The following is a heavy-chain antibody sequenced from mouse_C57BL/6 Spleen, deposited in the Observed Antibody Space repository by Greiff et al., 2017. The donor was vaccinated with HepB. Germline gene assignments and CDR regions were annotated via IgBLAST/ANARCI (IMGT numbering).Heavy chain of an antibody. CDR3: TTGPSNDFDY. Sequence: EVQLQQSGAELVRPGASVKLSCTAPGFNIKDYYMHWVKQRPEQGLEWIGRIDPEAGDTEYAPKFQGKATMTADTSSNTAYLQLSSLTSEDTAVYYCTTGPSNDFDYWGQGTTLTVSS. V-gene: IGHV14-1*01. CDR2: IDPEAGDT. J-gene: IGHJ2*01. CDR1: GFNIKDYY.